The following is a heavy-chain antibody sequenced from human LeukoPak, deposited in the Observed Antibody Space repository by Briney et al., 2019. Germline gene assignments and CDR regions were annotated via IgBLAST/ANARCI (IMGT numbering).Heavy chain of an antibody. V-gene: IGHV5-10-1*01. Sequence: GESLKISCKGSGYSFTSYWISWVRQMPGKGLEWMGRIDPSDSYTNYSPSFQGHVTISADKSISTAYLQWSSPKASDTAMYYCARELSGSYSKAYDYWGQGTLVTVSS. D-gene: IGHD3-10*01. CDR3: ARELSGSYSKAYDY. J-gene: IGHJ4*02. CDR2: IDPSDSYT. CDR1: GYSFTSYW.